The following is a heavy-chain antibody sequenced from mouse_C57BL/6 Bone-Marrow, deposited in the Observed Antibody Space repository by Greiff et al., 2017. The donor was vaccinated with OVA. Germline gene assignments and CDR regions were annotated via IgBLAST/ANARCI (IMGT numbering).Heavy chain of an antibody. CDR2: IHPSDSDT. J-gene: IGHJ4*01. D-gene: IGHD1-1*01. CDR1: GYTFTSYW. Sequence: QVQLQQPGAELVKPGASVKVSCKASGYTFTSYWMHWVKQRPGQGLEWIGRIHPSDSDTNYNQKFQCKATLTVDKSSSTAYMQLSSLTSEDSAVYYCAIGAPTVVESLNAMDYWGQGTSVTVSS. CDR3: AIGAPTVVESLNAMDY. V-gene: IGHV1-74*01.